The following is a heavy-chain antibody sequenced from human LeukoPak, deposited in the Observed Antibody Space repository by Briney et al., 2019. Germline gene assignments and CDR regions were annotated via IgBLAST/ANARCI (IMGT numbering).Heavy chain of an antibody. J-gene: IGHJ4*02. CDR2: FYHSGST. V-gene: IGHV4-38-2*01. Sequence: PAKSLTLTCAVSGYSFSSGYYQGWRRQPPGKGLEWAGRFYHSGSTYYEPSLKSRFTISIDKSKNKLSLKMSSVTAADTAVYYCARRSTVTTHYLDYWGQGTLVTVSS. D-gene: IGHD4-11*01. CDR3: ARRSTVTTHYLDY. CDR1: GYSFSSGYY.